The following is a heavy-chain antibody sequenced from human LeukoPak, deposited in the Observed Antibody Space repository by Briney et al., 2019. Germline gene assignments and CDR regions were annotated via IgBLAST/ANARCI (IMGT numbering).Heavy chain of an antibody. V-gene: IGHV3-9*01. D-gene: IGHD4-23*01. CDR3: ARDHGTTVVTPSFDY. Sequence: GGSLRLSCAASGFTFDDYAMHWVRQAPGKGLEWVSGISWNSGSIGYADSVKGRFTISRDNAKNSLYLQMNSLRAEDTAVYYCARDHGTTVVTPSFDYWGQGTLVTVSS. CDR1: GFTFDDYA. CDR2: ISWNSGSI. J-gene: IGHJ4*02.